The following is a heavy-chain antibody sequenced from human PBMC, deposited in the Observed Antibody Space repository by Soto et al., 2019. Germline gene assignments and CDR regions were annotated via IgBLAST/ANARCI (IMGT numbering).Heavy chain of an antibody. V-gene: IGHV4-39*02. D-gene: IGHD6-19*01. Sequence: SETLSLTCTVSGGSISSSSYYWGWIRQPPGKGLEWIGSIYYSGSTYYNPSLKSRVTISVDTSKNQFSLKLSSVTAADTAVYYCAKEAVAGTFDYWGQGTLVTVSS. CDR2: IYYSGST. J-gene: IGHJ4*02. CDR3: AKEAVAGTFDY. CDR1: GGSISSSSYY.